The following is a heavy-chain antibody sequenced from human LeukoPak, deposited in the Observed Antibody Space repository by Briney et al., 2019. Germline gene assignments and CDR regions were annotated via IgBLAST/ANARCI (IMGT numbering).Heavy chain of an antibody. CDR3: AKDLGWFSGSSSSWYDY. Sequence: GASVKVSCKASGYTFTSYDINWVRQATGQGLEWMGWMNPNSGNTGYAQKFQGRVTMTRNTSISTAYMELNSLRAEDTAVYYCAKDLGWFSGSSSSWYDYWGQGTLVTVSS. CDR1: GYTFTSYD. CDR2: MNPNSGNT. D-gene: IGHD6-13*01. V-gene: IGHV1-8*01. J-gene: IGHJ4*02.